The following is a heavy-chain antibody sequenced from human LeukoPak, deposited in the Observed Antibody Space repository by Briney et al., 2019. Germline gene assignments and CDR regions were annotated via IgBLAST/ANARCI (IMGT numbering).Heavy chain of an antibody. CDR2: FSASGST. Sequence: PSETLSLTCTVSGGSISRGSWIRQPAGKGLEWIGRFSASGSTDYNPSLKSRVTMPVDTSKKQFSLKLISVTAADTAVYYCAKDGSSWPFFDSWGQGTLVTVSS. D-gene: IGHD6-13*01. CDR1: GGSISRG. J-gene: IGHJ4*02. CDR3: AKDGSSWPFFDS. V-gene: IGHV4-4*07.